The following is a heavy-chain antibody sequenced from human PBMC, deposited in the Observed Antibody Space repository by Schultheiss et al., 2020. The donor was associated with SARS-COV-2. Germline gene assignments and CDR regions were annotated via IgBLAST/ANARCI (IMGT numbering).Heavy chain of an antibody. V-gene: IGHV3-23*01. D-gene: IGHD3-3*01. J-gene: IGHJ4*02. CDR1: GFTFSSCA. CDR2: ISGSGGST. CDR3: AKDGTPPYYDFWSGVGSSSFDY. Sequence: GGSLRLSCAASGFTFSSCAMSWVRQAPGKGLEWVSAISGSGGSTYYADSVKGRFTISRDNSKNTLYLQMNSLRAEDTAVYYCAKDGTPPYYDFWSGVGSSSFDYWGQGTLVTVSS.